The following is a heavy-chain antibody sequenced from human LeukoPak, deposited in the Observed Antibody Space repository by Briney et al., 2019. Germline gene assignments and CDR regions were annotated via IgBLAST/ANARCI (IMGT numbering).Heavy chain of an antibody. CDR2: ISAYNGNT. V-gene: IGHV1-18*01. Sequence: GASVKVSCKASGYTFTSYGISWVRQAPGQGLEWMGWISAYNGNTNYAQKLQGRVTMTTDTSTSTAYMELRSLRSDDTAVYYCARSRQLWLREHFDYWGQGTLVTVSS. CDR1: GYTFTSYG. CDR3: ARSRQLWLREHFDY. J-gene: IGHJ4*02. D-gene: IGHD5-18*01.